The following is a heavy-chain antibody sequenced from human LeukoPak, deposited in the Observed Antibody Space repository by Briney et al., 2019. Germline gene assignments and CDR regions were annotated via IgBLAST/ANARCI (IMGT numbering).Heavy chain of an antibody. J-gene: IGHJ4*02. D-gene: IGHD1-26*01. Sequence: PSETLSLTCTVSGGSISSYYWGWIRQPPGKGLEWIGSIYHSGSTYYNPSLKSRVTISVDTSKNQFSLKLSSVTAADTAVYYCARGTWGATTPDYWGQGTLVTVSS. CDR3: ARGTWGATTPDY. CDR2: IYHSGST. CDR1: GGSISSYY. V-gene: IGHV4-38-2*02.